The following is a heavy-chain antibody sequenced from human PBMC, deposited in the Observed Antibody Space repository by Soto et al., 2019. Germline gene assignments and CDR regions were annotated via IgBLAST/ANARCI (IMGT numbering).Heavy chain of an antibody. Sequence: QVQLVQSGAEVKKPGSSVKVSCKASGGTFSSYAISWVRQAPGQGLEWMGGIIPIFGTADYAQKFQRRVTITADESTSTAYMELSSLRSEDTAVYYCASLIAAAGPPHSPRYYYGMDVWGQGTTVTVSS. CDR3: ASLIAAAGPPHSPRYYYGMDV. CDR2: IIPIFGTA. D-gene: IGHD6-13*01. V-gene: IGHV1-69*12. J-gene: IGHJ6*02. CDR1: GGTFSSYA.